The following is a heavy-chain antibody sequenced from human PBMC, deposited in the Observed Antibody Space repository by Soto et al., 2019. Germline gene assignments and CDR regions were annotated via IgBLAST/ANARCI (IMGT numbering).Heavy chain of an antibody. Sequence: KSSETLSLTCTVSGVSISSYYWSWIRQPPGKGLEWVGYIYYSGSTNYNPSLKSRVTISVDTSKNRFSLKLSAVTAADTAVYYCETPGGRYQGAYFQHWGQGTLVTVSS. CDR2: IYYSGST. CDR1: GVSISSYY. J-gene: IGHJ1*01. D-gene: IGHD1-26*01. V-gene: IGHV4-59*01. CDR3: ETPGGRYQGAYFQH.